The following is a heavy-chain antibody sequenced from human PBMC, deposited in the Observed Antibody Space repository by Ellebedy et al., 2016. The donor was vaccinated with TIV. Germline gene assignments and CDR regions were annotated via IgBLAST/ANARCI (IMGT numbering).Heavy chain of an antibody. J-gene: IGHJ4*02. Sequence: MPGGSLRLSCTVSGGSISSYYWRWIRQPPGKGLEWIGYIYYSGSTNYNPSLKSRVTISVDTSKNQFSLKLSSVTAADTAVYYCARHPEGSLDYWGQGTLVTVSS. CDR2: IYYSGST. CDR1: GGSISSYY. CDR3: ARHPEGSLDY. V-gene: IGHV4-59*08.